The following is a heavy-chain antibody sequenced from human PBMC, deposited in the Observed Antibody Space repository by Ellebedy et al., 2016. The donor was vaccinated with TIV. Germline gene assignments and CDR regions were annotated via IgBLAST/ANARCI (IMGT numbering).Heavy chain of an antibody. CDR3: ARRGSYGDYAVQINSWLDP. CDR2: IYQAGSQM. J-gene: IGHJ5*02. D-gene: IGHD4-17*01. V-gene: IGHV3-7*01. CDR1: GFSFRSYW. Sequence: GESLKISCAASGFSFRSYWMTWVRQAPGKGLEWVANIYQAGSQMFYLDSVKGRFTVSRDNAKNSLYLQMNSLRAEDTAVYFCARRGSYGDYAVQINSWLDPWGQGTLVTVSP.